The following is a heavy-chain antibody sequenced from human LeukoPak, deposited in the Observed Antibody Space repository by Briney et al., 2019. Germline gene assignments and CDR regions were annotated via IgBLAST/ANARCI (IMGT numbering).Heavy chain of an antibody. D-gene: IGHD3-3*01. CDR2: IWYDGSNK. J-gene: IGHJ4*02. V-gene: IGHV3-33*06. CDR1: GFTFSSYG. Sequence: PGRSLRLSCAASGFTFSSYGMHWVRQAPGKGLEWVAVIWYDGSNKYYADSVKGRFTISRDNSKNTLYLQMNSLRAEDTAVYYCAKDLLSDFWSGYYWGGVDYWGQGTLVTVSS. CDR3: AKDLLSDFWSGYYWGGVDY.